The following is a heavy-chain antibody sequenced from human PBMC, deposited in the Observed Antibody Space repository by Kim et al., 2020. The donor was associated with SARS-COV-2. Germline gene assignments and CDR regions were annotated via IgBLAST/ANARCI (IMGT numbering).Heavy chain of an antibody. J-gene: IGHJ6*02. CDR3: AKYKMTMFQGDLSGMDV. CDR2: ISWNRGHR. CDR1: GFTFNDYA. Sequence: GGSLRLSCAASGFTFNDYAMHWVRQAPGKGLEWVSGISWNRGHRCYADSVKGRFTISRDNAKNSLYLQMNSLRTEDTALYYCAKYKMTMFQGDLSGMDVWGQGSTVTVSS. V-gene: IGHV3-9*01. D-gene: IGHD3-10*01.